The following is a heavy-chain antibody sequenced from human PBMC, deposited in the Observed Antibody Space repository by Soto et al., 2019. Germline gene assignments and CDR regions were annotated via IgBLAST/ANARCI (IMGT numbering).Heavy chain of an antibody. CDR1: GYIFTSYA. J-gene: IGHJ4*02. V-gene: IGHV1-3*05. Sequence: QVQLVQSGAEEKKPGASVKISCKATGYIFTSYAVHWVRQAPGQRLEWMAWINGGSGNTKYSQKFQGRVTITRDTAATTAYKELNSLRSEDTAVYYCAREGYDSSGYSLGYWGQGTLVTVSS. CDR2: INGGSGNT. D-gene: IGHD3-22*01. CDR3: AREGYDSSGYSLGY.